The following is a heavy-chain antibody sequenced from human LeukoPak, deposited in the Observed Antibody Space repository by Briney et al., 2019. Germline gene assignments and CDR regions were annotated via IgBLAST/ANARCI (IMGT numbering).Heavy chain of an antibody. CDR3: ARNGGWSLYDEIDY. D-gene: IGHD3-16*01. J-gene: IGHJ4*02. CDR2: ISAYNGNT. V-gene: IGHV1-18*01. Sequence: RASVKVSCKASGYTFTSYGISWVRQAPGQGLEWMGWISAYNGNTNYAQKLQGRVTMTTDTSTSTAHMELRSLRSDDTAVYYCARNGGWSLYDEIDYWGQGTLVTVSS. CDR1: GYTFTSYG.